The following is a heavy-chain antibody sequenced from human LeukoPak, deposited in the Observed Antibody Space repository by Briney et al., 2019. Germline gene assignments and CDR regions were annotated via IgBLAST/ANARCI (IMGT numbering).Heavy chain of an antibody. D-gene: IGHD3-9*01. CDR3: AKSLFTGSFRFDS. V-gene: IGHV3-23*01. Sequence: PGGSLRLSCAASGFTFNTYAMSWVRQAPGMGLEWISVISSGGGITFYADSVKGRFTISRDNSKNTLYLQMNSLRAEDTAVYFCAKSLFTGSFRFDSWGQGTLVTVSS. CDR2: ISSGGGIT. CDR1: GFTFNTYA. J-gene: IGHJ4*02.